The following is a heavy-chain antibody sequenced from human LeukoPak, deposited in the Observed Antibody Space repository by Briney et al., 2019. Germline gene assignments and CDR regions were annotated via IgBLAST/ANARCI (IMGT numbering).Heavy chain of an antibody. D-gene: IGHD1-26*01. Sequence: AASVKVSCKASGYTFTGYYMHWVRQAPGQGLEWMGWINPNSGGTNYAQKFQGRVTMTRDTSISTAYMELSRLRSDDTAVYYCASGSYYYYYYYMDVWGKGTTVTVSS. J-gene: IGHJ6*03. CDR1: GYTFTGYY. CDR2: INPNSGGT. CDR3: ASGSYYYYYYYMDV. V-gene: IGHV1-2*02.